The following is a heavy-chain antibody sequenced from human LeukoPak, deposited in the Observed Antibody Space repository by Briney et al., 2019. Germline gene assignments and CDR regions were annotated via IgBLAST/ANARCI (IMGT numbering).Heavy chain of an antibody. Sequence: SETLSLTCTVSGGSISSGDYYWSWIRQPPGKGLEWIGYIYYSGSTYYNPSLKSRVTISVDTSKNQFSLKLSSVTAADTAVYYCAREVGHSSSWYVSDYYYGMDVWGQGTTVTVSS. CDR2: IYYSGST. J-gene: IGHJ6*02. V-gene: IGHV4-30-4*01. CDR3: AREVGHSSSWYVSDYYYGMDV. CDR1: GGSISSGDYY. D-gene: IGHD6-13*01.